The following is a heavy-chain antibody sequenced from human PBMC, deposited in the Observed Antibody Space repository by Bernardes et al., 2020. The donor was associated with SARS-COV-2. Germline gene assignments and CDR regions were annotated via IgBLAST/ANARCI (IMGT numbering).Heavy chain of an antibody. D-gene: IGHD3-22*01. CDR3: ALPPTNYDRFGMDL. J-gene: IGHJ6*02. CDR1: VYTFLGYH. CDR2: INTNSCGT. Sequence: ASVTASCKAFVYTFLGYHIHWVRQAPGQGLEGMGWINTNSCGTNYAQKFQGRATMTRDTSISTAYMELSRLRSDDTAVFYCALPPTNYDRFGMDLWGQGTTVTVSS. V-gene: IGHV1-2*02.